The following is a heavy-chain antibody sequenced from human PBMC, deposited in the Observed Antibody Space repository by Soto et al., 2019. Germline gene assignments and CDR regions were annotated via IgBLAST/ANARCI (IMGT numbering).Heavy chain of an antibody. J-gene: IGHJ5*02. V-gene: IGHV4-39*01. D-gene: IGHD6-19*01. CDR2: IYYSGST. Sequence: SETLSLTCTVSGGSISSSSYYWGWIRQPPGKGLEWIGSIYYSGSTYYNPSLKSRVTISVDTSKNQFSLKLSSVTAADTAVYYCARHGGQWLVLFWFDPWGQGTLVTVSS. CDR3: ARHGGQWLVLFWFDP. CDR1: GGSISSSSYY.